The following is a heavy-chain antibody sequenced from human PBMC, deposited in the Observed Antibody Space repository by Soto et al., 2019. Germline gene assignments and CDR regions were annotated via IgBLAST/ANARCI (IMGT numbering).Heavy chain of an antibody. Sequence: GGPLRLSCAASRFTFSSYWMSWVRQAPGKGLEWVANIKQDGSEKYYVDSVKGRFTISRDNAKNSLYLQLNSLRAEDTAVYYCAREVPGPTTVYFDYWGQGTLVTVSS. CDR2: IKQDGSEK. D-gene: IGHD4-17*01. V-gene: IGHV3-7*01. J-gene: IGHJ4*02. CDR3: AREVPGPTTVYFDY. CDR1: RFTFSSYW.